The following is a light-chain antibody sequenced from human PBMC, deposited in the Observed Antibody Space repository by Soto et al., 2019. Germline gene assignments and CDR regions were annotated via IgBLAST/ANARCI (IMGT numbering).Light chain of an antibody. CDR3: QQYGSSPTWT. V-gene: IGKV3-20*01. J-gene: IGKJ1*01. Sequence: EIVFTKSPCTLSLSPGERATLSCRASQSVSSNYLAWYQQKPGQAPRLLIYGASTRATGIPDRFSGSGSGTDFTLTISRLEPEDSAVYYCQQYGSSPTWTFGQGTKVDIK. CDR1: QSVSSNY. CDR2: GAS.